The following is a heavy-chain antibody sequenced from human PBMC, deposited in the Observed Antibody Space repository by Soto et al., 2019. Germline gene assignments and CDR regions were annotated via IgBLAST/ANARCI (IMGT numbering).Heavy chain of an antibody. CDR1: GGSFTDYY. Sequence: QVQLQQWGAGLLKPSETLSLTCAVYGGSFTDYYWTWIRQPPGKGLEWIGEINHSGSTNYNPSLKNRVTISLDTSKNQFSLKVNSVTVADTAVYFCARVRARLLSHAFDFWGQGTLVTVSS. V-gene: IGHV4-34*01. J-gene: IGHJ3*01. CDR2: INHSGST. CDR3: ARVRARLLSHAFDF. D-gene: IGHD3-16*02.